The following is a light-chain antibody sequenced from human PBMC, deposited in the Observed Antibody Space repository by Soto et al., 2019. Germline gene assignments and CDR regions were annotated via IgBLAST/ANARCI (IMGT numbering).Light chain of an antibody. Sequence: DSQMTQSPSSLYASVGDRVIISCRASQGSGDDLGWYQQKTGQATKRLIYAASSLQSCVPSRFIGSGSGTDFTLTISSPQPYDFASYYCLQHNSYPWKFGPVTKVEVK. CDR1: QGSGDD. CDR2: AAS. V-gene: IGKV1-17*01. CDR3: LQHNSYPWK. J-gene: IGKJ1*01.